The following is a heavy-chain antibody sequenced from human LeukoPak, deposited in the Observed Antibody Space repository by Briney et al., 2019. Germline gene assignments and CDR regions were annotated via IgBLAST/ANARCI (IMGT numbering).Heavy chain of an antibody. D-gene: IGHD5-24*01. J-gene: IGHJ4*02. CDR3: AKWRWRQSEYED. CDR2: IKHDGSGK. Sequence: GGSRRLSCEASGFSFSDHWMGWVRQAPGKGLECVANIKHDGSGKEYVDSVKGRFTISRDNAKNSVYLEMSSLRAEDTAVYYCAKWRWRQSEYEDWGQGTLVTVSS. V-gene: IGHV3-7*01. CDR1: GFSFSDHW.